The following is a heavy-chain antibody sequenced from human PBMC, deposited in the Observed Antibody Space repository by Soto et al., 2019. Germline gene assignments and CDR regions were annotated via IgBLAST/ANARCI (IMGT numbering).Heavy chain of an antibody. J-gene: IGHJ4*02. CDR2: ISAYNGNT. Sequence: QVQLVQSGAEVKKPGASVKVSCKASGYTFTSYGISWVRQAPGQGLEWMGWISAYNGNTNYAQKLQGRVTMTTDTYRSTAYMELRSLRSDDTAVYYCARDAGRYSSGWYADYWGQGTLVTVSS. D-gene: IGHD6-19*01. CDR1: GYTFTSYG. CDR3: ARDAGRYSSGWYADY. V-gene: IGHV1-18*01.